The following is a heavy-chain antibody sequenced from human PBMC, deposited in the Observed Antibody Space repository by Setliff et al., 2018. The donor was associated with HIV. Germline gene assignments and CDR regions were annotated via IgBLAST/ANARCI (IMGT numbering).Heavy chain of an antibody. D-gene: IGHD1-26*01. Sequence: SETLSLTCSVSGISINGYYWSWIRQSPRTRLEWIGYVSSIGNTNYNPSLKSRVTISVDTSKNQISLKLSSVTAADTAVYYCASHLPPYSGNFDYWGHGTLVTVSS. J-gene: IGHJ4*01. CDR2: VSSIGNT. CDR1: GISINGYY. V-gene: IGHV4-4*08. CDR3: ASHLPPYSGNFDY.